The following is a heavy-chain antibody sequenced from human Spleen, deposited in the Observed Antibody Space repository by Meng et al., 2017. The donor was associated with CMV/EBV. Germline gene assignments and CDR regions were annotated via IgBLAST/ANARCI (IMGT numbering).Heavy chain of an antibody. CDR2: IYTSGTT. J-gene: IGHJ6*02. V-gene: IGHV3-53*01. D-gene: IGHD2/OR15-2a*01. Sequence: GGSLRLSCAASGFTVSSDYMSWVRQAPGKGLEWISVIYTSGTTYYADSLRGRFTISRDNSKNTLSLQINSLRAEDTAVYYCARSSTTPYYYAMDVWGQGTTVTVSS. CDR1: GFTVSSDY. CDR3: ARSSTTPYYYAMDV.